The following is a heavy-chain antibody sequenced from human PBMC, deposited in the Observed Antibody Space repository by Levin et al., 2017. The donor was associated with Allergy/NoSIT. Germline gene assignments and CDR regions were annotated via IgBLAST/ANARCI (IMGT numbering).Heavy chain of an antibody. CDR3: AKVGAAAAGILWF. Sequence: AGGSLRLSCAASGFTFSSYAMSWVRQAPGKGLEWVSSLSDSGGSTFYADSVKGRFTISRDNSKNTLYLQMNSLRAEDTAVYYCAKVGAAAAGILWFWGQGTLVTVSS. CDR1: GFTFSSYA. J-gene: IGHJ4*02. D-gene: IGHD6-13*01. CDR2: LSDSGGST. V-gene: IGHV3-23*01.